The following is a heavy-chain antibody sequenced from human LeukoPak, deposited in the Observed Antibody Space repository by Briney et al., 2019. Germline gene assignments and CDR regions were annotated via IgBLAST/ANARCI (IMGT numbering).Heavy chain of an antibody. Sequence: GGSLRLSCAASGFTFSSYWMHWVRQAPGEGLVWVSQINFDGSGTTYADPVKGRFTISRDNAKNSLYLQMNSLRAEDTAVYYCARASPYCSSTSCYTSYFDYWGQGTLVTVSS. V-gene: IGHV3-74*01. CDR1: GFTFSSYW. CDR3: ARASPYCSSTSCYTSYFDY. J-gene: IGHJ4*02. CDR2: INFDGSGT. D-gene: IGHD2-2*02.